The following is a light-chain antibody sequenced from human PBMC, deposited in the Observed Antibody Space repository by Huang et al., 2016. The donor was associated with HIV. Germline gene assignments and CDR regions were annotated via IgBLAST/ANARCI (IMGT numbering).Light chain of an antibody. CDR3: QQSYNTPYT. V-gene: IGKV1-39*01. Sequence: DIQMTQSPSSLSASVGDRVTLTCRTSHSISNYLNWYQQKAGKAPKLLIHTTSSLQSAVPSRCSGSGSGTDFTLTISSLQPEDSATYYCQQSYNTPYTFGQGTKLEIK. CDR1: HSISNY. J-gene: IGKJ2*01. CDR2: TTS.